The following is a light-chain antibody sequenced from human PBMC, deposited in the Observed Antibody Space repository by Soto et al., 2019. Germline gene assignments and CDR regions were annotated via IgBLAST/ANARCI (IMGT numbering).Light chain of an antibody. Sequence: SSELTQPPSVSVSPGQTARITCSGDALPKQYAYWYQQKPGQAPVLVIYKDSERPSGIPERFSGSSSGTTVTLTISGVQAEDEADYYCQSADSSGTDVYVFGPGTKVTVL. J-gene: IGLJ1*01. CDR1: ALPKQY. CDR2: KDS. CDR3: QSADSSGTDVYV. V-gene: IGLV3-25*03.